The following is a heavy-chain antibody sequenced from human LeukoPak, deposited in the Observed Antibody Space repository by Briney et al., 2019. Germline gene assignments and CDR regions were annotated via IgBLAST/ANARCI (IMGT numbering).Heavy chain of an antibody. J-gene: IGHJ5*02. Sequence: ASVKVSCKASGYTFTGYYMHWVRQAPGQGLEWMGWINPNSGGTNYSQKFQGRVTMTRDTSISTAYMELSRLRSDDTAVYYCARERAAAEPNWFDPWGRGTLVTVSS. D-gene: IGHD6-13*01. CDR1: GYTFTGYY. V-gene: IGHV1-2*02. CDR3: ARERAAAEPNWFDP. CDR2: INPNSGGT.